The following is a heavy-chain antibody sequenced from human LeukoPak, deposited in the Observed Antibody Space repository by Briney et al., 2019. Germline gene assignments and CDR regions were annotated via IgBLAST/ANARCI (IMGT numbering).Heavy chain of an antibody. J-gene: IGHJ6*03. Sequence: SVKVSCQASAGTFSSDTISWVRQAPGQGLGWMGGIIPILGIANYAQKFQGRVTITADKSTSTAYMELSSLRSEDTAVYYCARGYQLPSYYYYYMDVWGKGTTVTVSS. V-gene: IGHV1-69*02. CDR3: ARGYQLPSYYYYYMDV. D-gene: IGHD2-2*01. CDR1: AGTFSSDT. CDR2: IIPILGIA.